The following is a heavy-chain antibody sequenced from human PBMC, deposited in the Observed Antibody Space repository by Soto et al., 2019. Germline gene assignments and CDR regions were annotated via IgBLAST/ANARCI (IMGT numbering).Heavy chain of an antibody. V-gene: IGHV4-39*01. CDR1: GGSVTNSSYY. CDR3: VSQRTTVPTQAYFDY. Sequence: SETLSLTCTVSGGSVTNSSYYWGWIRQSPGKGLEWIGSVYYRGRSYSKSSVKSRVTISVDTSKNRFSLSLNSVTASDTAVYFCVSQRTTVPTQAYFDYWGPGAMVTVSS. CDR2: VYYRGRS. J-gene: IGHJ4*02. D-gene: IGHD4-17*01.